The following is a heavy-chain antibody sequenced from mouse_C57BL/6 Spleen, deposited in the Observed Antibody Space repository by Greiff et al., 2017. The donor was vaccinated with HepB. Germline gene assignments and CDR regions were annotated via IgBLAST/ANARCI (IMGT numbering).Heavy chain of an antibody. D-gene: IGHD2-2*01. J-gene: IGHJ4*01. CDR1: GYSITSGYD. CDR2: ISYSGST. CDR3: ARSDGYERYYAMDY. V-gene: IGHV3-1*01. Sequence: DVQLQESGPGMVKPSQSLSLTCTVTGYSITSGYDWHWIRHFPGNKLEWMGYISYSGSTNYNSSLKSRISITHDTSKNHFFLKLNSVTTEDTATYYCARSDGYERYYAMDYWGQGTSVTVSS.